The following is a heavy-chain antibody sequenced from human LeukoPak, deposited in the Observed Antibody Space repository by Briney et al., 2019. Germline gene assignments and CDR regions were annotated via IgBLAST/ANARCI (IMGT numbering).Heavy chain of an antibody. CDR1: GFTFDDYA. CDR2: ISWNSGSI. V-gene: IGHV3-9*01. Sequence: GVSLRLSCAASGFTFDDYAMHWVRQAPGKGLEWVSGISWNSGSIGYADSVKGRFTISRDNAKNSLYLQMNSLRVEDTALYYCAKDIQGSGSYRYFDYWGQGTLVTVSS. J-gene: IGHJ4*02. D-gene: IGHD3-10*01. CDR3: AKDIQGSGSYRYFDY.